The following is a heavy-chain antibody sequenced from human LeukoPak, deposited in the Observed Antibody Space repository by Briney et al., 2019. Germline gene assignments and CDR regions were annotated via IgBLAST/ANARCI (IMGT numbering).Heavy chain of an antibody. V-gene: IGHV1-24*01. CDR3: ATISRSSWYGTPFDY. CDR1: GYTLTELS. J-gene: IGHJ4*02. Sequence: ASVKVSCKVSGYTLTELSMHWVRQAPGKGLEWMGGFDPEDGETIYAQKFQGRVTMTEDTSTDTAYMELSSLRSEDTAVYYCATISRSSWYGTPFDYWGQGTLVTVSS. D-gene: IGHD6-13*01. CDR2: FDPEDGET.